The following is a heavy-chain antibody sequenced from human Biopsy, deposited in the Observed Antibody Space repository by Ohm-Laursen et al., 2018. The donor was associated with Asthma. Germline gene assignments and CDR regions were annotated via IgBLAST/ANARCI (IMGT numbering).Heavy chain of an antibody. D-gene: IGHD2-21*02. Sequence: SDTLSLTCPASGGSINNFYWSWIRQPPGKGLESIGHVYYSGSTNYNPSLKSRVTISIDASKNQFSLKLTSVTAADTAVYYCARGVDRVTGLLDHFDSWGQGTLVTVSS. CDR3: ARGVDRVTGLLDHFDS. J-gene: IGHJ4*02. V-gene: IGHV4-59*07. CDR2: VYYSGST. CDR1: GGSINNFY.